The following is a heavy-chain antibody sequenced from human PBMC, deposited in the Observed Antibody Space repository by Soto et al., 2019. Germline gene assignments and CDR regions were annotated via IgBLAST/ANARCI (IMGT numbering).Heavy chain of an antibody. Sequence: QVQLVQSGAEVKKPGSSVKVSCKTSGVSFNNNAIGWVRQAPGHGREWMGGVSPPFRTSNYARKFQGRILITADASTGTVNRELISLTSADTAQYYCARVLYYGSVSDFPYGMDVGGQGTTVTVCS. V-gene: IGHV1-69*01. CDR2: VSPPFRTS. CDR1: GVSFNNNA. J-gene: IGHJ6*02. CDR3: ARVLYYGSVSDFPYGMDV. D-gene: IGHD3-10*01.